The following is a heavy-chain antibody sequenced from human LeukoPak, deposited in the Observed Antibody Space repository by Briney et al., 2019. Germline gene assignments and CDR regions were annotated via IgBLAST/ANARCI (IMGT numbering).Heavy chain of an antibody. J-gene: IGHJ6*03. Sequence: KPGGSLRLSCVGSGFAFNAYTITWVRQAPGKGLEWVSSITSTSAYRQYGDSVRGRFTISRDNTKNSVYLQMDSLGAEDTAVYHCARATMGATTLNYYYFFMDLWGKGTTVTVSS. CDR2: ITSTSAYR. V-gene: IGHV3-21*01. CDR3: ARATMGATTLNYYYFFMDL. CDR1: GFAFNAYT. D-gene: IGHD1-26*01.